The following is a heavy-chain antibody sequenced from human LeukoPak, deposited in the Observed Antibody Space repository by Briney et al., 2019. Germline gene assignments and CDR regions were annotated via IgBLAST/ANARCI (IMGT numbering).Heavy chain of an antibody. V-gene: IGHV3-23*01. CDR3: VWFGALLFDP. Sequence: HPGGSLRLSCAASGFTFSSYGMSWVRQAPGKGLEWVSAISGSGGSTYYADSVKGRFTISRDNSKNTLYLQMNSLRAEDTAVYYCVWFGALLFDPWGQGTLVTVSS. CDR1: GFTFSSYG. CDR2: ISGSGGST. D-gene: IGHD3-10*01. J-gene: IGHJ5*02.